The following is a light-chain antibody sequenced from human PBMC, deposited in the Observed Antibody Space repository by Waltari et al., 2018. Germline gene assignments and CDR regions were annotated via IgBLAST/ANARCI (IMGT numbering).Light chain of an antibody. CDR1: SSNIGADYL. CDR2: NNI. Sequence: QSVLTQPPSVSGAPGQRVTISCTGSSSNIGADYLGTWYQHLPGMAPKPLIYNNINRPSGVPDRFSGSKSGTSASLAITGLQAEDEGDYHCQSYDRLSASVVFGGGTKLTVL. CDR3: QSYDRLSASVV. J-gene: IGLJ2*01. V-gene: IGLV1-40*01.